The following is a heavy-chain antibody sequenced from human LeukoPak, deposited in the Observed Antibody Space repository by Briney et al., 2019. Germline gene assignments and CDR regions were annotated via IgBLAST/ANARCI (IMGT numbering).Heavy chain of an antibody. CDR1: GGSISSSSYY. D-gene: IGHD3-10*01. CDR2: IYYSGST. V-gene: IGHV4-39*01. J-gene: IGHJ4*02. Sequence: PSETLSLTCTVSGGSISSSSYYWGWIRQPPGKGLEWIGSIYYSGSTYYNPSLKSRVTISVDTSKNQFSLKLSSVTAADTAVYYCARQTSLTSLFGAAGAPNPSHFDYWGQGTLVTVSS. CDR3: ARQTSLTSLFGAAGAPNPSHFDY.